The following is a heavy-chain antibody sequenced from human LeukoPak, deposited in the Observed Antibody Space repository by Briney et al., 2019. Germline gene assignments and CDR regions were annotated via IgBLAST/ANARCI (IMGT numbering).Heavy chain of an antibody. Sequence: PGGSLRLSCAASGFSFSSYWMTWVRQAPGRGLVWISRISSDGSTTTYADSVKGRFTISRDNAKNTLYLQMNSLRGEDTALYYCARGDYFDYWGQGTLVTVSS. CDR1: GFSFSSYW. J-gene: IGHJ4*02. CDR2: ISSDGSTT. CDR3: ARGDYFDY. V-gene: IGHV3-74*01.